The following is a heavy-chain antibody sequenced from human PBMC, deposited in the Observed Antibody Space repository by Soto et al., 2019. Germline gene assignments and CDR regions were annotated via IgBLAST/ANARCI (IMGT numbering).Heavy chain of an antibody. V-gene: IGHV1-69*13. Sequence: ASVKVSCKASGGTFSSYAISWVRQAPGQGLEWMGGIIPIFGTANYAQKFQGRVTITADESTSTAYMELSSLGSEDTAVYYCASCSSTSCLNWFDPWGQGTLVTVSS. CDR3: ASCSSTSCLNWFDP. CDR1: GGTFSSYA. D-gene: IGHD2-2*01. CDR2: IIPIFGTA. J-gene: IGHJ5*02.